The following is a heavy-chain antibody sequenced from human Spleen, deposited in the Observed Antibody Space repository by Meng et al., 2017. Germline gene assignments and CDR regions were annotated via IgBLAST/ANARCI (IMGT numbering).Heavy chain of an antibody. D-gene: IGHD3-3*01. CDR3: ARGYYDFWSGYSTYLLSYYYYGMDV. Sequence: GESLKISCVASGFTFSSYWMSWVRQAPGKGLEWVANIKQDGSEKYYVDSVKGRFTISRDNAKNSLYLQMNSLRAADTAVYYCARGYYDFWSGYSTYLLSYYYYGMDVWGQGTTVTVSS. J-gene: IGHJ6*02. V-gene: IGHV3-7*01. CDR2: IKQDGSEK. CDR1: GFTFSSYW.